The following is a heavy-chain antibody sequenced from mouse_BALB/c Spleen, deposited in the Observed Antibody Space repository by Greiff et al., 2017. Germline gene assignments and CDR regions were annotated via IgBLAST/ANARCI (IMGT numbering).Heavy chain of an antibody. V-gene: IGHV3-6*02. CDR2: ISYDGSN. CDR3: ARGGSYYGNDAMDY. D-gene: IGHD2-9*01. J-gene: IGHJ4*01. CDR1: GYSITSGYY. Sequence: EVQLQESGPGLVKPSQSLSLTCSVTGYSITSGYYWNWIRQFPGNKLEWMGYISYDGSNNYNPSLKNRISITRDTSKNQFFLKLNSVTTEDTATYYCARGGSYYGNDAMDYWGQGTSVTVSS.